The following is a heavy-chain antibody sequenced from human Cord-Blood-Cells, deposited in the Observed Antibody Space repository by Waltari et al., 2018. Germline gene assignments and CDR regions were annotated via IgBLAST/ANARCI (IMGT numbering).Heavy chain of an antibody. CDR2: INPNSG. V-gene: IGHV1-2*02. Sequence: QVQLVQSGAEVKKPGASVKVSCKASGYTFTGYYMHWVRQAPGQGLEWMGWINPNSGDTSISTAYMELSRLRSDDTAVYYCASSGVVPAAIGDYWGQGTLVTVSS. D-gene: IGHD2-2*02. J-gene: IGHJ4*02. CDR1: GYTFTGYY. CDR3: ASSGVVPAAIGDY.